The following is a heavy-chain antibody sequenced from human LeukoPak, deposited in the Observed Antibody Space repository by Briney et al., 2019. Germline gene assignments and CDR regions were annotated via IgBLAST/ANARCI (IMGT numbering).Heavy chain of an antibody. D-gene: IGHD3-9*01. J-gene: IGHJ4*02. CDR3: ARRSQMTGNDY. CDR2: IYHSGST. CDR1: GYSISSGYY. Sequence: SETLSLTCTVSGYSISSGYYWGWIRQPPGKGLEWIGNIYHSGSTYYNPSLKSRVTISVDTSKNQFSLKLSSVTAADTAVYYCARRSQMTGNDYWGQGTLVTVSS. V-gene: IGHV4-38-2*02.